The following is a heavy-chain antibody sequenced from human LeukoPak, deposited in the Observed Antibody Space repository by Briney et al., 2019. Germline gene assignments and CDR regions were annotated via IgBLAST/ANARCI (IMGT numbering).Heavy chain of an antibody. V-gene: IGHV3-23*01. D-gene: IGHD3-22*01. J-gene: IGHJ3*02. CDR3: AKVTGLSDYYDSSGYYYNAFDI. CDR1: GFTFSSYA. CDR2: ISGSGGST. Sequence: GGSLRPSCAASGFTFSSYAMSWVRQAPGKGLEWVSAISGSGGSTAYADSVKGRFTISRDGSKSTLYLEMNSLRGEDTALYYCAKVTGLSDYYDSSGYYYNAFDIWGQGTMVAVSS.